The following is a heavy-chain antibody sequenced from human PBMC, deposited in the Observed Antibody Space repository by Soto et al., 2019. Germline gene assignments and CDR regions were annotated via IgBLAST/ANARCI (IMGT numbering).Heavy chain of an antibody. CDR3: ARDSDTVKLAVAAHGELDY. Sequence: QVQLVESGGGVVQPGRSLRLSCAASGFTFSSYAMHWVRQAPGKGLEWVAVISYDGSNKYYADSVKGRFTISRDNSKNTLYLQMNSLRAEDTAVYYCARDSDTVKLAVAAHGELDYWGQGTLVTVSS. J-gene: IGHJ4*02. D-gene: IGHD6-19*01. CDR2: ISYDGSNK. V-gene: IGHV3-30-3*01. CDR1: GFTFSSYA.